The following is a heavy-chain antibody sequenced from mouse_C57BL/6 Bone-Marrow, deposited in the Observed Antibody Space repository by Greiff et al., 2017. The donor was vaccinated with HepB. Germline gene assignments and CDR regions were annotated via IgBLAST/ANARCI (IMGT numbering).Heavy chain of an antibody. Sequence: QVQLQQPGAELVRPGSSVKLSCKASGYTFTSYWMDWVKQRPGQGLEWIGNIYPSDSETHYNQKFKDKATLTVDKSSSTAYMQLSSLTSEDSAVYDCARGDYDGDHVWYFDVWGTGTTVTVSS. D-gene: IGHD2-4*01. CDR1: GYTFTSYW. CDR3: ARGDYDGDHVWYFDV. CDR2: IYPSDSET. J-gene: IGHJ1*03. V-gene: IGHV1-61*01.